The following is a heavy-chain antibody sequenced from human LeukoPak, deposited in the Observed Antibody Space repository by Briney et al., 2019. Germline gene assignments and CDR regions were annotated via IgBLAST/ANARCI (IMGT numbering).Heavy chain of an antibody. CDR3: AKALVGDTTIGDAFDI. CDR1: GFSFSTYA. CDR2: ICYGGSGT. J-gene: IGHJ3*02. V-gene: IGHV3-23*01. Sequence: GGSLRLSCAASGFSFSTYAMSWVPHAPGEGLECVSTICYGGSGTYYADSEKGRFTISRDNYKNTPYLQMNSLSADDTALYYCAKALVGDTTIGDAFDIWGQGTMVTVSS. D-gene: IGHD1-26*01.